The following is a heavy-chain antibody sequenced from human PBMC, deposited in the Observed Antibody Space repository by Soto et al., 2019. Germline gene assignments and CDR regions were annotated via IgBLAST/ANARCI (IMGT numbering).Heavy chain of an antibody. CDR2: IYFTGST. CDR1: GGAVSSGTYY. J-gene: IGHJ5*02. V-gene: IGHV4-61*01. Sequence: SETLSLTCTVSGGAVSSGTYYWSWIRQPPGKGLEWIGHIYFTGSTNYNPSLKSRVTMSLDTSRNQFSLKLSSVTAAETAVYYCTRGPPRVQWFDPWGLGTLVTVSS. CDR3: TRGPPRVQWFDP.